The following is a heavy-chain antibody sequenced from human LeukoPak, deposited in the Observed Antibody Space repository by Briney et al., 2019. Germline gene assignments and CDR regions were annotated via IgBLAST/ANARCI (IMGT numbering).Heavy chain of an antibody. CDR3: AKEGPEYCGGDCYFGDFDY. J-gene: IGHJ4*02. CDR1: GFTFSSYG. V-gene: IGHV3-30*02. Sequence: PGGSLRLSCAASGFTFSSYGMHWVRQAPGKGLEWVAFIRYDGSNKYYADSVKGRFTISRDNSKNTLYLQMNSLRAEDTAVYYCAKEGPEYCGGDCYFGDFDYWGQGTLVTVSS. CDR2: IRYDGSNK. D-gene: IGHD2-21*02.